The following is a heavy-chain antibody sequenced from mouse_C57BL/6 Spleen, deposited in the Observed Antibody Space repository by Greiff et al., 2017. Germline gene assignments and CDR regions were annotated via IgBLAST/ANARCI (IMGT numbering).Heavy chain of an antibody. CDR2: IYPGDGDT. D-gene: IGHD3-1*01. J-gene: IGHJ4*01. V-gene: IGHV1-82*01. CDR1: GYAFSSSW. CDR3: ARHGTYAMDY. Sequence: QVQLKQSGPELAKPGASVKISCKASGYAFSSSWMNWVKQRPGKGLEWIGRIYPGDGDTNYNGKFKGKATLTADKSSSTAYMQLSSLTSEDSAVYFCARHGTYAMDYWGQGTSVTVSS.